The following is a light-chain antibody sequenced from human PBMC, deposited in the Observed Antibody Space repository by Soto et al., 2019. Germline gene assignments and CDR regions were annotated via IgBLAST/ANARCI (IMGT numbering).Light chain of an antibody. Sequence: QSALTQPPSASGSPGQSVTISCTGTSSDVGAYNYVFWYQHHPGKAPKLMIYEVTKRPSGVPDRFSGSKSGNTASLTVSGLQAEDEADYYCSSYAGSLYVFGTGTKLTVL. V-gene: IGLV2-8*01. J-gene: IGLJ1*01. CDR3: SSYAGSLYV. CDR2: EVT. CDR1: SSDVGAYNY.